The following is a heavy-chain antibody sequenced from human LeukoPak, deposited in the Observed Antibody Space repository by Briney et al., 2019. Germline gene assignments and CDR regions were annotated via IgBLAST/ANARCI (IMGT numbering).Heavy chain of an antibody. J-gene: IGHJ4*02. CDR1: GGSISSRSCC. V-gene: IGHV4-39*01. CDR3: ARQVYNGTHYFDY. D-gene: IGHD1-26*01. Sequence: SETLSLTCTVSGGSISSRSCCWGWIRQPPGKGLEWIGTIYYSGSTYYNPSLKSRVTISVDTSKNQFSLRLSSVTAADTAVYYCARQVYNGTHYFDYWGQGTLVTVSS. CDR2: IYYSGST.